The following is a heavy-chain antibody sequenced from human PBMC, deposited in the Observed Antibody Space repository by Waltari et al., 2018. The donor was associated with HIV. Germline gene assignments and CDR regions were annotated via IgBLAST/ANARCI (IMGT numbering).Heavy chain of an antibody. CDR2: IGSAGDT. D-gene: IGHD1-1*01. J-gene: IGHJ6*02. V-gene: IGHV3-13*04. CDR3: ARGYNWNDDAYYGMDV. Sequence: EVLLEESGGGLAQPGGSLRLSCAASGFSFSNSDMHWVRQGTGKGLEWVSGIGSAGDTYYTDSVKGRFTISRENAKSSLYLQMNSLRVEDTGMYYCARGYNWNDDAYYGMDVWGQGTTVTVSS. CDR1: GFSFSNSD.